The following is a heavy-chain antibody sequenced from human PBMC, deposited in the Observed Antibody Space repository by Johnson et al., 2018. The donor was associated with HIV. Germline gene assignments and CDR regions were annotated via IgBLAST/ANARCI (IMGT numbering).Heavy chain of an antibody. Sequence: VQLVESGGGVVQPGRSLRLSCAASGFTFSSYAMHWVRQAPGKGLEWVSAISGSGGSTYYADSVKGRFTISRDNSKNSLYLQIDSLRAEDTAVYYCARDGVYSSPWDAFDIWGQGTMVTVSS. D-gene: IGHD6-13*01. V-gene: IGHV3-23*04. CDR2: ISGSGGST. J-gene: IGHJ3*02. CDR1: GFTFSSYA. CDR3: ARDGVYSSPWDAFDI.